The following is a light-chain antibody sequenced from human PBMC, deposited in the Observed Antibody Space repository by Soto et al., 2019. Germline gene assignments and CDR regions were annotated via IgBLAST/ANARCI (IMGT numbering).Light chain of an antibody. CDR3: QQSYSTLIT. V-gene: IGKV1-39*01. Sequence: DIQMTQSPSSLSASVGARVPITCRARQSISSYLNWYPQKPGKAPKLLIYAASSLQSGVPSRFSGSGSGTDFTLTISSLQPEDFATYYCQQSYSTLITFGQGTRLEI. J-gene: IGKJ5*01. CDR1: QSISSY. CDR2: AAS.